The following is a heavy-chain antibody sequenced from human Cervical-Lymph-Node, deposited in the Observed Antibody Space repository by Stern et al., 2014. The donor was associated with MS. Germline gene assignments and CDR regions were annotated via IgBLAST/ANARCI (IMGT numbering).Heavy chain of an antibody. Sequence: QVQLVQSGPGLVKPSQTLSLTCTVSGGSISSGDYYWSWIRQPPGKGLEWIGYIYYSGSTYYNPSLKSRVTISVDTSKNQFSLKLGSVTAADTAVYYCASANCSSTSCPNWFDPCGQGTLVTVSS. J-gene: IGHJ5*02. CDR2: IYYSGST. D-gene: IGHD2-2*01. V-gene: IGHV4-30-4*01. CDR3: ASANCSSTSCPNWFDP. CDR1: GGSISSGDYY.